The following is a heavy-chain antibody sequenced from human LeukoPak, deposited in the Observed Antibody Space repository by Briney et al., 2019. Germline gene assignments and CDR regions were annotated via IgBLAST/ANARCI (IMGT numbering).Heavy chain of an antibody. J-gene: IGHJ5*02. V-gene: IGHV3-23*01. CDR2: ISGSGGST. D-gene: IGHD3-10*01. CDR3: ANDLHGGFGES. Sequence: QPGGSLRLSCAASGFTFSSYAMSWVRQAPGKGLEWVSAISGSGGSTYYADSVKGRFTISRDNSKNTLYLQMNSLGAEDTAVYYCANDLHGGFGESWGQGTLVTVSS. CDR1: GFTFSSYA.